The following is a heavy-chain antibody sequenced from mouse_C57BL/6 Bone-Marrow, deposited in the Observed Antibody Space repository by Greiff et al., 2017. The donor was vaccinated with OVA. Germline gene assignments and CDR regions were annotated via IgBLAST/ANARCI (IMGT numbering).Heavy chain of an antibody. CDR1: GFTFSDYY. CDR3: ARPYDGYSAWFAY. D-gene: IGHD2-3*01. J-gene: IGHJ3*01. V-gene: IGHV5-12*01. CDR2: ISNGGGST. Sequence: EVHLVESGGGLVQPGGSLKLSCAASGFTFSDYYMYWVRQTPEKRLEWVAYISNGGGSTYYPDTVKGRFTISRDNAKNTLYLQMSRLKSEDTAMYYCARPYDGYSAWFAYWGQGTLVTVSA.